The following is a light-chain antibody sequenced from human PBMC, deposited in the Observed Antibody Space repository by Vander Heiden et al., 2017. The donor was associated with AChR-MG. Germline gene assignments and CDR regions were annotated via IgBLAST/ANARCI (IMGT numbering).Light chain of an antibody. Sequence: IVLTQPPATLSVSPGERATLSCQASQGVSSYLDWYQQKPGQAPRLLIYDASNRATGIPARVSGSGSGAYFTLTISSLEPEDFAVYYCQQRSNGPLTFGGGTKVEIK. CDR2: DAS. CDR1: QGVSSY. V-gene: IGKV3-11*01. J-gene: IGKJ4*01. CDR3: QQRSNGPLT.